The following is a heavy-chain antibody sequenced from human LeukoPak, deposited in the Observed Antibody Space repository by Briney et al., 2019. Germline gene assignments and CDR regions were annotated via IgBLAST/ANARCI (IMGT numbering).Heavy chain of an antibody. V-gene: IGHV3-74*01. D-gene: IGHD6-6*01. CDR2: INSDGSTT. CDR1: GFTFSNYW. Sequence: GGSLRDSRAASGFTFSNYWMHWVRQAPGKGLVWVSRINSDGSTTGYADSVKGRFTISRDNAKNTLYLQMNSLRAEDTAVYYCARGSSYFQYWGQGSLVTVSS. J-gene: IGHJ4*02. CDR3: ARGSSYFQY.